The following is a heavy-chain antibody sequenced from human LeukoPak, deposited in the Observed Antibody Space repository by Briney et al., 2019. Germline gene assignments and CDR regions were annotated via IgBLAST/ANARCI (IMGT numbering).Heavy chain of an antibody. J-gene: IGHJ1*01. D-gene: IGHD2-2*01. CDR2: TYYRSKWYN. V-gene: IGHV6-1*01. CDR3: ASSTNPVVPAAISPYAEYFQH. Sequence: SQTLSLTCAISGDSVSSNGAAWNWIRQSPSRGLEWLGRTYYRSKWYNDYAVSVKSRITINPDTSKNQFSLQLNSVTPEDTAVYYCASSTNPVVPAAISPYAEYFQHWGQGTLVTVSS. CDR1: GDSVSSNGAA.